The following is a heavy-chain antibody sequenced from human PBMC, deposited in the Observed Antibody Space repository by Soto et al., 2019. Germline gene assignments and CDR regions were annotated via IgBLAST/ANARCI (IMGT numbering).Heavy chain of an antibody. V-gene: IGHV5-51*01. CDR2: IYPGDSDT. Sequence: PGESLKISCKGSGYSFTNYWIGWVRQMPGKGLEWMGTIYPGDSDTRYSPSLQGQVTISAGKSLSTAYLQWSSLKASDTAMYYCARLVYDNSGYRPGWGQGTLVTVSS. CDR1: GYSFTNYW. CDR3: ARLVYDNSGYRPG. D-gene: IGHD3-22*01. J-gene: IGHJ4*02.